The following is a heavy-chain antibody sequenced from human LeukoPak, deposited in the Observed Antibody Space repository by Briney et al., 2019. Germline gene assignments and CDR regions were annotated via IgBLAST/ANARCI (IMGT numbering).Heavy chain of an antibody. Sequence: SETLSLTCTVSGGSISSGDYYWSWIRQPPGKGLEWIGYIYYSGSTYYNPSLKSRVSISVDTSKNQFSLNLSSVTAADTAVYYCARQWLRNAFHIWGQGTMVTVSS. V-gene: IGHV4-30-4*08. CDR1: GGSISSGDYY. D-gene: IGHD3-22*01. J-gene: IGHJ3*02. CDR2: IYYSGST. CDR3: ARQWLRNAFHI.